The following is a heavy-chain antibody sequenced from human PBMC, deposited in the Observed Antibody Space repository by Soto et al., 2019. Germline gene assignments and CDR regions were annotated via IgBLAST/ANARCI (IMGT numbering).Heavy chain of an antibody. J-gene: IGHJ4*02. V-gene: IGHV3-23*01. CDR3: AKEDCSGGSCYFSDY. D-gene: IGHD2-15*01. CDR2: ISGSGGST. CDR1: GFTFSSYA. Sequence: PWGSLRLSCAASGFTFSSYAMSWVRQAPGKELEWVSAISGSGGSTYYADSVKGRFTISRDNSKNTLYLQMNSLRAEDTAVYYCAKEDCSGGSCYFSDYWGQGTLVTVSS.